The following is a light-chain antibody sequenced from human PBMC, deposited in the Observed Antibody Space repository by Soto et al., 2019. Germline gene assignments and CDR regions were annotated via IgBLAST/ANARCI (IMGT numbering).Light chain of an antibody. V-gene: IGKV3-11*01. CDR3: HQRHSWPIT. Sequence: EIVLTQSPATLSLSPGEGATLSCRASQSVSNFLLWFQQKPGQAPRLLIYDASNRATGIPARFSGSGSGTAFTLTISSLEPADFAVYYCHQRHSWPITFGQGTRLEIK. CDR1: QSVSNF. J-gene: IGKJ5*01. CDR2: DAS.